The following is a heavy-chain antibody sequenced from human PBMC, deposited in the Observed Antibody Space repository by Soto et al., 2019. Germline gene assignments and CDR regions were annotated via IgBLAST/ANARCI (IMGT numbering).Heavy chain of an antibody. CDR2: IAHDGSNA. CDR1: GFTFRNHA. D-gene: IGHD2-15*01. CDR3: PRGDREDILVVVGARPGEYGTDI. Sequence: QVQLVESGGGVVQPGGSLRLSCAASGFTFRNHAMHWVRQAPGKGLECLAVIAHDGSNAFYRDSVKGRFTVSRDNSKNTLYLYLNSLRSEETGVYYCPRGDREDILVVVGARPGEYGTDIWGQGTTVIVSS. V-gene: IGHV3-30-3*01. J-gene: IGHJ6*02.